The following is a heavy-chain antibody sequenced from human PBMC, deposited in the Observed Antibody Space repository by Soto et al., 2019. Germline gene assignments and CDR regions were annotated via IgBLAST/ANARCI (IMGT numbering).Heavy chain of an antibody. CDR2: ILYDGSNR. CDR3: ARGKRGCGGDCYDASDI. J-gene: IGHJ3*02. D-gene: IGHD2-21*02. V-gene: IGHV3-33*01. CDR1: GFTFTSYG. Sequence: GGSLRLSCAGSGFTFTSYGMHWVRQAPGKGLEWVAVILYDGSNRYYADSVKGRFTISRDTPENTLYPQMNSLRAEDTAVYYCARGKRGCGGDCYDASDIWALGTTVTVSS.